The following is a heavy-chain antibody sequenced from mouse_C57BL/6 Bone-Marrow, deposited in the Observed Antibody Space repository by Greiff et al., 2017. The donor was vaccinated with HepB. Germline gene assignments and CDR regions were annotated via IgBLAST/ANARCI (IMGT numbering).Heavy chain of an antibody. CDR3: ARIYYDYDGSFYYAMDY. D-gene: IGHD2-4*01. CDR1: GYTFTDYY. V-gene: IGHV1-76*01. Sequence: VKVIESGAELVRPGASVKLSCKASGYTFTDYYINWVKQRPGQGLEWIARIYPGSGNTYYNEKFKGKATLTAEKSSSTAYMQLSSLTSEDSAVYFCARIYYDYDGSFYYAMDYWGQGTSVTVSS. J-gene: IGHJ4*01. CDR2: IYPGSGNT.